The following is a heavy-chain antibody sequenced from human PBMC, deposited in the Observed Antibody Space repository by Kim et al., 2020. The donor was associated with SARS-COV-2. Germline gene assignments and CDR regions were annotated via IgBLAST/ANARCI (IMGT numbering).Heavy chain of an antibody. D-gene: IGHD3-9*01. J-gene: IGHJ4*01. V-gene: IGHV3-48*03. Sequence: GGSLRLSCAASGFTFINYAMSWVRQAPGKGLEWVSYISGNGGTIKYSDSVKGRFTISRDSAKNSLFLQMNCLRAEDTAVYYCARGRDVDWYLPDFDYWG. CDR1: GFTFINYA. CDR2: ISGNGGTI. CDR3: ARGRDVDWYLPDFDY.